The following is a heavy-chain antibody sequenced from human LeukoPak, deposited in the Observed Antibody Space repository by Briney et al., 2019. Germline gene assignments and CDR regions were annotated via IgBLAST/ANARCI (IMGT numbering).Heavy chain of an antibody. CDR3: ASLALVSADS. Sequence: GESLKISCAASGFTFSTYSMNWVRQAPGKGLEWLSYISSSSGTIYYADSVKGRFTISRDNAKNSLYLQVNSLRADDTAVYYCASLALVSADSWGQGTLVTVSS. CDR2: ISSSSGTI. CDR1: GFTFSTYS. J-gene: IGHJ4*02. V-gene: IGHV3-48*01. D-gene: IGHD3-3*02.